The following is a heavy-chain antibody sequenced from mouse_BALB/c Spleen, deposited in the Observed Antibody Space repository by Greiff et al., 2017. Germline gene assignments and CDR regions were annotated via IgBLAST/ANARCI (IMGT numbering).Heavy chain of an antibody. CDR3: ARREDLLRRAWFAY. V-gene: IGHV1S29*02. J-gene: IGHJ3*01. CDR1: GYTFTDYN. CDR2: IYPYNGGT. Sequence: EVQLQESGPELVKPGASVKISCKASGYTFTDYNMHWVKQSHGKSLEWIGYIYPYNGGTGYNQKFKSKATLTVDNSSSTAYMELRSLTSEDSAVYYCARREDLLRRAWFAYWGQGTLVTVSA. D-gene: IGHD1-1*01.